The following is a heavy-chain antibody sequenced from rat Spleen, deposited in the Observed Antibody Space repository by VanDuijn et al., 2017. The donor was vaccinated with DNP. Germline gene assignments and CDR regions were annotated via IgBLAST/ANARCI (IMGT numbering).Heavy chain of an antibody. CDR1: GHSITSSSR. Sequence: EVQLQESGPGLVKPSQSLSLTCSFTGHSITSSSRWNWIRKFPGNKLEWMGYISNTGNTNSNPSLKSRISITRDTSKNQVFLQVNSVTTEDTATYYCVRSPSYYWYFDFWGPGTMVTVSS. D-gene: IGHD3-1*01. J-gene: IGHJ1*01. V-gene: IGHV3-3*01. CDR3: VRSPSYYWYFDF. CDR2: ISNTGNT.